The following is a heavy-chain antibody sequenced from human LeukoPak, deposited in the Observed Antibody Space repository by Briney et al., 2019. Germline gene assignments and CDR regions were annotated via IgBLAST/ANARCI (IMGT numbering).Heavy chain of an antibody. J-gene: IGHJ4*02. CDR3: AREHYDILTGYDCFDY. Sequence: KPSETLSLTCTVSGGFISSGGYYWSWIRQHPGKGLEWIGYIYYSGSTYYNPSLKSRVTISVDTSKNQFSLKLSSVTAADTAVYYCAREHYDILTGYDCFDYWGQGTLVTVSS. CDR2: IYYSGST. D-gene: IGHD3-9*01. CDR1: GGFISSGGYY. V-gene: IGHV4-31*03.